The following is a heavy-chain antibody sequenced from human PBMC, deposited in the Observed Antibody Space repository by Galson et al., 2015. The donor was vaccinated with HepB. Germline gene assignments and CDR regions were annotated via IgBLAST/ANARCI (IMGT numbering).Heavy chain of an antibody. CDR2: FDPEDGET. D-gene: IGHD6-19*01. Sequence: SVKVSCKVSGYILTELSMHWVRQAPGKGLEWMGGFDPEDGETIYAQKFQGRVTMTEDTSTDTAYMELSSLRSEDTAVYYCATEFKQWLLRAFDIWGQGTMVTVSS. CDR3: ATEFKQWLLRAFDI. V-gene: IGHV1-24*01. J-gene: IGHJ3*02. CDR1: GYILTELS.